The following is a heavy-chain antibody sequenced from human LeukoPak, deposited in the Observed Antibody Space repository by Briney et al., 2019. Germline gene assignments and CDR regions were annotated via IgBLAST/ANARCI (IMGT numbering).Heavy chain of an antibody. V-gene: IGHV3-15*05. CDR1: GFTVGNVY. CDR3: AASMVSGGFDI. CDR2: DIIKSSGGTS. J-gene: IGHJ3*02. D-gene: IGHD1-14*01. Sequence: PGGSLRLSCAASGFTVGNVYMTWVRQAPGKGLEWIGRDIIKSSGGTSDYAAVVKGRSTISRDDSENTLYLQMNNLKSEDTAVYYCAASMVSGGFDIWGQGTMVTVSS.